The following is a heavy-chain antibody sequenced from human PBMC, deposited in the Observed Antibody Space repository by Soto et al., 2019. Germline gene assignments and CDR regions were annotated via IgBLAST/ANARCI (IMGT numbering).Heavy chain of an antibody. CDR1: GDAIYIGGYY. J-gene: IGHJ5*02. Sequence: SETLSLTCTVSGDAIYIGGYYWTWIRQHPGKGLEWIGYIYHTGKTYYNPSLESRVTMSVDTSKNQFSLKLASVTAAETAVYYCAREGRSTANWIDPWGQGSLVTVSS. CDR2: IYHTGKT. CDR3: AREGRSTANWIDP. V-gene: IGHV4-31*03. D-gene: IGHD2-2*01.